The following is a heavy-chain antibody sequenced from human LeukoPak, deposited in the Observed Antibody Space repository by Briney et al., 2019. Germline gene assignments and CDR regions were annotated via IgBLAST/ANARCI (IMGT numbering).Heavy chain of an antibody. CDR2: ISSSGSTI. CDR1: GFTFSDYY. Sequence: GGSLRLSCAASGFTFSDYYMSWIRQAPGKGLEWVSYISSSGSTIYYADSVKGRFTISRDNAKNSLYLQMNSLRAEDTAVYYCARDQRVYDFWRNYYYYMDVWGKGTTVTVSS. V-gene: IGHV3-11*01. D-gene: IGHD3-3*01. CDR3: ARDQRVYDFWRNYYYYMDV. J-gene: IGHJ6*03.